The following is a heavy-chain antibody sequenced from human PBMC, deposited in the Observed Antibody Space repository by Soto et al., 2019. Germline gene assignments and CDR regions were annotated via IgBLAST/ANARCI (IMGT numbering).Heavy chain of an antibody. Sequence: CKTSGYSLSIHPGRWRIQATGQSLEWMGWINGGTGQTKHSHRFQGRVTITRDTSASTAYMELSSLRSEDTAVYYCAKDIFPSIAARRVSYYYGMDVWGQGTTVTVSS. CDR2: INGGTGQT. J-gene: IGHJ6*02. D-gene: IGHD6-6*01. CDR1: GYSLSIHP. CDR3: AKDIFPSIAARRVSYYYGMDV. V-gene: IGHV1-3*01.